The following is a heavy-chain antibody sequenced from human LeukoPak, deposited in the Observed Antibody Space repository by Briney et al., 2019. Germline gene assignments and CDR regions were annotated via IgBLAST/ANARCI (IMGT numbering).Heavy chain of an antibody. CDR2: ISDYNGNT. CDR3: ARDSNPTKTYYYGSGSPADY. J-gene: IGHJ4*02. V-gene: IGHV1-18*01. Sequence: ASVKVSCKASGYTFTSYGISWVRQAPGQGLEWMGWISDYNGNTNYAQKLQGRVTMTTDTSTSTAYMELRSLRSDDTAVYYCARDSNPTKTYYYGSGSPADYWGQGTLVTVSS. CDR1: GYTFTSYG. D-gene: IGHD3-10*01.